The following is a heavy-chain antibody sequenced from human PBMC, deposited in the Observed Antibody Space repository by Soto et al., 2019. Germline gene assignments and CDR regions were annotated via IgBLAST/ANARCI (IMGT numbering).Heavy chain of an antibody. J-gene: IGHJ4*02. CDR2: IYYSGST. Sequence: LETLSLTCTVSGGSISRSSYFCGWVRQPPGKGLEWIGNIYYSGSTYYNPSLKSRVTISVDRSKNQFSLKLSSVTAADTAVYYCARVYVWNCISNSCPFDYWGQGTLVTVSS. D-gene: IGHD2-2*01. CDR1: GGSISRSSYF. V-gene: IGHV4-39*07. CDR3: ARVYVWNCISNSCPFDY.